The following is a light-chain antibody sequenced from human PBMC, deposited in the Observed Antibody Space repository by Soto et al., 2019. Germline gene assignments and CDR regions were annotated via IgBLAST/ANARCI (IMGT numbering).Light chain of an antibody. CDR1: SSNIGNNY. CDR2: DNN. CDR3: GTWDDSLSVL. V-gene: IGLV1-51*01. Sequence: QSVLTQPPSVSAAPGQKVTISCSGSSSNIGNNYVSWYQQVPGTAPKLLIYDNNKRPSGIPDRFSGSKSGTSATLGITGLQTGDEADYYCGTWDDSLSVLFGGGTKLTVL. J-gene: IGLJ2*01.